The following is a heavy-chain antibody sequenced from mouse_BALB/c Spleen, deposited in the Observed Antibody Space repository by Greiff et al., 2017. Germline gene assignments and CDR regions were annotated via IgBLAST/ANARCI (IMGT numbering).Heavy chain of an antibody. CDR3: ARGLLHY. CDR2: IDPANGNT. J-gene: IGHJ2*01. V-gene: IGHV14-3*02. CDR1: GFNIKDTY. D-gene: IGHD2-3*01. Sequence: EVKVVESGAELVKPGASVKLSCTASGFNIKDTYMHWVKQRPEQGLEWIGRIDPANGNTKYDPKFQGKATITADTSSNTAYLQLSSLTSEDTAVYYCARGLLHYWGQGTTLTVSS.